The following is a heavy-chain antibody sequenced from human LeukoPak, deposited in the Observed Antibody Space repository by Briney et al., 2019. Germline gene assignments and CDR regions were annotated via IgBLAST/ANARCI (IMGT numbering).Heavy chain of an antibody. V-gene: IGHV3-53*01. CDR2: IYSGGST. D-gene: IGHD2-15*01. J-gene: IGHJ4*02. Sequence: GGSLRLSCAASEFTVRSYHMSWVRQAPGKGLECVSVIYSGGSTYYADSAKGRFTISRDNSKNTVYLQIKSLRAEDTAIYYCARDHCSGGNCYDYFDYWGQGTLVTVSS. CDR3: ARDHCSGGNCYDYFDY. CDR1: EFTVRSYH.